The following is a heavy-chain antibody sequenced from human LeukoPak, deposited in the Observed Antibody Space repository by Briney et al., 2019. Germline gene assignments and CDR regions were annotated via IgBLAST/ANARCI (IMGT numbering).Heavy chain of an antibody. CDR3: ASSSTGFFDY. CDR2: INQDGSEK. D-gene: IGHD5/OR15-5a*01. Sequence: GGSLRLSCAASGSTFSSYWMCWVRQAPGKGLEWVASINQDGSEKYYVDSVKGRFTISRDNTKNSLYLQMNSLRAEDTAVYYCASSSTGFFDYWGQGTLVIVSS. J-gene: IGHJ4*02. V-gene: IGHV3-7*05. CDR1: GSTFSSYW.